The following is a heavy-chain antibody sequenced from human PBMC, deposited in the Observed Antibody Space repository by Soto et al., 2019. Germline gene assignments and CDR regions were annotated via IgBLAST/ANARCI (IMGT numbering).Heavy chain of an antibody. D-gene: IGHD2-21*02. J-gene: IGHJ4*02. V-gene: IGHV1-3*01. CDR1: GYTFTSYA. CDR3: ARDFCGGDYSCYYFDY. CDR2: INAGNGNT. Sequence: GASVKVSCKASGYTFTSYAMHWVRQAPGQRLEWMGWINAGNGNTKYSQKFQGRVTITRDTSASTAYMELSSLRSEDTAVYYCARDFCGGDYSCYYFDYWGQGTLVTVSS.